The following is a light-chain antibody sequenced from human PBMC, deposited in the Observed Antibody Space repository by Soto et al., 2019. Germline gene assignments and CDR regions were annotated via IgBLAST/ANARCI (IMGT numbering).Light chain of an antibody. Sequence: EMVLTQSPGTLSLSPGERATLPCRASQSVSSNYLAWYQQKPGQAPRLLIYGASSRATGIPDRFSGSGSGRDFTLTISRLEPEDFTVYHCQQYGDSPWTFGQGTKVDI. V-gene: IGKV3-20*01. CDR3: QQYGDSPWT. CDR1: QSVSSNY. CDR2: GAS. J-gene: IGKJ1*01.